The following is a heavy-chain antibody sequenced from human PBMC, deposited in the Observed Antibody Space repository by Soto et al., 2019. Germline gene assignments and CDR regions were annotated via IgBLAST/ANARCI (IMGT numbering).Heavy chain of an antibody. Sequence: PGGSLRLSCTASGFTFGDYAMSWFRQAPGKGLEWVGFIRSKAYGGTTEYAASVKGRFTISRDDSKSIAYLQMNSLKTEDTAVYYCTRVRFVNIVATRDTFDYWGQGTLVTVSS. V-gene: IGHV3-49*03. D-gene: IGHD5-12*01. CDR3: TRVRFVNIVATRDTFDY. CDR1: GFTFGDYA. CDR2: IRSKAYGGTT. J-gene: IGHJ4*02.